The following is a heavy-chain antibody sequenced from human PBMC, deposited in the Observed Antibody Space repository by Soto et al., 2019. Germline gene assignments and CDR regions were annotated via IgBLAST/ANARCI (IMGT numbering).Heavy chain of an antibody. V-gene: IGHV1-3*01. CDR3: ARDFSWFGELIASDY. Sequence: QVQLVQSGAEVKKPGASVKVSCKASGYTFTSYAMHWVRQAPGQRLEWMGWINAGNGNTKYSKKVQGRVTITRDTSASTAYMELSSLRSEDTAVYYCARDFSWFGELIASDYWGQGTLVTVSS. CDR2: INAGNGNT. D-gene: IGHD3-10*01. J-gene: IGHJ4*02. CDR1: GYTFTSYA.